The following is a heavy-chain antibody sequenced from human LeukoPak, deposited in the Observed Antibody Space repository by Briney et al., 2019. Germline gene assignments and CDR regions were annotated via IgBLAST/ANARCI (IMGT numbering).Heavy chain of an antibody. Sequence: SETLSLTCTVSGVSINADFWTWIRQPPGEGLEWIGHIYNGGTTNYNPSLKSRVTISLDTSKNQFSLRLSSVTAADTAVYYCARAPGIAVAVTFDYWGQGTLVTVSS. CDR3: ARAPGIAVAVTFDY. J-gene: IGHJ4*02. CDR1: GVSINADF. CDR2: IYNGGTT. V-gene: IGHV4-59*01. D-gene: IGHD6-19*01.